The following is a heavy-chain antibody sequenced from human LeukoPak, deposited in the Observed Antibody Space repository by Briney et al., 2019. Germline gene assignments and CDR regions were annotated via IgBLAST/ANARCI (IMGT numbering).Heavy chain of an antibody. J-gene: IGHJ6*03. Sequence: SETLSLTCAVYGGSFSGYYWSWIRQPPGKGLEWIGEINHSGSTNYNPSLKSRVTISVDTSKNQFSLKLSSVTAADTAVYYCARSGRGTGTTALTTYYYYYMDVWGKGTTVTVSS. CDR2: INHSGST. V-gene: IGHV4-34*01. CDR3: ARSGRGTGTTALTTYYYYYMDV. D-gene: IGHD1-7*01. CDR1: GGSFSGYY.